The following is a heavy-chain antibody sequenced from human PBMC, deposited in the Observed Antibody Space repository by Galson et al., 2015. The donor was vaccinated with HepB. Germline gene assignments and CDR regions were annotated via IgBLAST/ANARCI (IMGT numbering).Heavy chain of an antibody. CDR1: GGSISSYY. J-gene: IGHJ4*02. CDR3: ARGGLGVPDY. CDR2: IYYSGST. Sequence: ETLSLTCTVSGGSISSYYWSWIRQPPGKGLEWIGYIYYSGSTNYNPSLKSRVTISVDTSKNQFSLKLSSVTTADTAVDYCARGGLGVPDYWGQGTLVTVSS. D-gene: IGHD5/OR15-5a*01. V-gene: IGHV4-59*01.